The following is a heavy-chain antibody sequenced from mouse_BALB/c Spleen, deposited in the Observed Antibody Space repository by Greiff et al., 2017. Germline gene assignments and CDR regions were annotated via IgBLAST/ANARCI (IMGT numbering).Heavy chain of an antibody. CDR1: GFDFSRYW. J-gene: IGHJ2*01. V-gene: IGHV4-1*02. CDR3: ARTVSVTGYFDY. Sequence: LVEPGGSLKLSCAASGFDFSRYWMSWVRHATGKGLEWIGEINPDSSTINYTPSLKDKFIISRDNAKNTLYLQMSKVRSEDTALYYCARTVSVTGYFDYWGQGTTLTVSS. D-gene: IGHD2-13*01. CDR2: INPDSSTI.